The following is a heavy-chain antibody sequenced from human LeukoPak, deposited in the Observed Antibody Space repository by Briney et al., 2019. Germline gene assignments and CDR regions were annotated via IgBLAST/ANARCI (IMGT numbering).Heavy chain of an antibody. CDR2: IKPDGSAQ. CDR1: GFTFSNSW. J-gene: IGHJ3*02. D-gene: IGHD5-24*01. Sequence: GGSLRLSCAASGFTFSNSWMSWVRQAPGKGLEWVATIKPDGSAQYYVDSVKGRFTISRDNAKNSLFLQINSLRAEDTAVYYCAKVPILDAFDIWGQGTMVTVSS. CDR3: AKVPILDAFDI. V-gene: IGHV3-7*01.